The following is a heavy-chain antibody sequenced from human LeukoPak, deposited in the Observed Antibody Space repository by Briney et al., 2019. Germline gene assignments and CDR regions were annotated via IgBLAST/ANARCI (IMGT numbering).Heavy chain of an antibody. J-gene: IGHJ4*02. CDR1: GYTFTSYD. CDR3: ARGPNYYGSGSYNGAMGY. V-gene: IGHV1-8*01. Sequence: ASVRVSCKASGYTFTSYDINWVRQATGQGLEWMGWMNPNSGTTGYAQKFQGRVTMTRNTSISTAYMELSSLRSEDTAVYYCARGPNYYGSGSYNGAMGYWGQGTLVTVSS. CDR2: MNPNSGTT. D-gene: IGHD3-10*01.